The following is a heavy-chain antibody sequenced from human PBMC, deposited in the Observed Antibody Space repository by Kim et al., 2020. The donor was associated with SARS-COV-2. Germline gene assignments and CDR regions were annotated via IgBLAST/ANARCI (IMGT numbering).Heavy chain of an antibody. V-gene: IGHV3-23*05. J-gene: IGHJ4*02. Sequence: YANSVNGRFTVSRDNFKSMLYLQMNALRAEDTAVYYCVSDLTYDYSHWGQGTLVTVSS. CDR3: VSDLTYDYSH. D-gene: IGHD2-21*01.